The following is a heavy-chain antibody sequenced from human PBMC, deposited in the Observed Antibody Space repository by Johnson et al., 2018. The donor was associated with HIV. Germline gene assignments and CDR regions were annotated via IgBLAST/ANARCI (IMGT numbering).Heavy chain of an antibody. Sequence: MHLVESGGGLVKPGGSLRLSCAASGFTFSNAWMSWVRQAPGKGLEWVGRIKSKTDGGTTDYAAPVKGRFTILRDDSKNTLYLQMNSLKTEDTAVYYCTTDKQLWLTVDIWGQGTMVTVSS. V-gene: IGHV3-15*01. J-gene: IGHJ3*02. D-gene: IGHD5-18*01. CDR1: GFTFSNAW. CDR3: TTDKQLWLTVDI. CDR2: IKSKTDGGTT.